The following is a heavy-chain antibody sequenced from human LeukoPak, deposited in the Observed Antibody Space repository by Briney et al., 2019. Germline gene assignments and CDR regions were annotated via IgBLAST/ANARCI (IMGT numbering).Heavy chain of an antibody. Sequence: ASVKVSCKASGYTFTGYYMHWVRQAPGQGLEWMGWINPNSGGTNYAQKFQGRVAMTRDTSISTAYLQWSSLKASDTAMYYCATRGAYAGDYWGQGTLVTVSS. D-gene: IGHD3-16*01. CDR2: INPNSGGT. J-gene: IGHJ4*02. CDR1: GYTFTGYY. V-gene: IGHV1-2*02. CDR3: ATRGAYAGDY.